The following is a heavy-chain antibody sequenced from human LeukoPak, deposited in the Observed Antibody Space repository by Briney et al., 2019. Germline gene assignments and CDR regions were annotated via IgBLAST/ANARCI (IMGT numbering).Heavy chain of an antibody. CDR3: GRVVDSAAGAGTGKYYFDY. CDR1: GYSISSSYY. J-gene: IGHJ4*02. Sequence: SETLSLTCAVSGYSISSSYYWGWIRQPPGKGLEWIGSLYHSGNTYYNPSLKSRVTISVDTSKNHFSLKLTSVTAADTAVYYCGRVVDSAAGAGTGKYYFDYWGQGTLVTVSS. D-gene: IGHD6-19*01. V-gene: IGHV4-38-2*01. CDR2: LYHSGNT.